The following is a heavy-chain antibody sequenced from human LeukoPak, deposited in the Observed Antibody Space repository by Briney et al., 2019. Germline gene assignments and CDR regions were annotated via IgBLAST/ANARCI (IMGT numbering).Heavy chain of an antibody. CDR2: ISSSGSTI. Sequence: GGSLRLSCAASGFTFSSYEMNWVRQAPGKGLEWVSYISSSGSTIYYADSVKGRFIISRDNARNSLYLQMNSLRAEDTAVYYCARGRSPGAFDIWGQGTMVTVSS. J-gene: IGHJ3*02. CDR3: ARGRSPGAFDI. V-gene: IGHV3-48*03. CDR1: GFTFSSYE.